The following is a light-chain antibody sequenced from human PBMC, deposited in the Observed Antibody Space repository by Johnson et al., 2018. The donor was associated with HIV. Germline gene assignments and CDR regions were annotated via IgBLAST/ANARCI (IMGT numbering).Light chain of an antibody. Sequence: QSVLTQPPSVSAAPGQKVTISCSGSSSNIGKNHVSWYQQFPGTAPKLLIYDNNKRPSGIPDRFSGSKSGTSATLGITGLQTGDEADYYCGTWDSSLSAYVFGTGTKGTVL. CDR3: GTWDSSLSAYV. CDR2: DNN. J-gene: IGLJ1*01. V-gene: IGLV1-51*01. CDR1: SSNIGKNH.